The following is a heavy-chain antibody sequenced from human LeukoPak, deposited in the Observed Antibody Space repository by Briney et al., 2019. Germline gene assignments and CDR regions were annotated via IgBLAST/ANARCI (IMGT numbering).Heavy chain of an antibody. CDR3: ARGGRWIVVDQGAFDI. V-gene: IGHV4-39*07. D-gene: IGHD3-22*01. CDR1: NGSISSSTYY. J-gene: IGHJ3*02. CDR2: IYHSGST. Sequence: SETLSLTCTVSNGSISSSTYYWGWIRQPPGKGLEWIGSIYHSGSTYYNPSLKSRVTISVDTSKNQFSLKLSSVTAADTAVYYCARGGRWIVVDQGAFDIWGQGTMVTVSS.